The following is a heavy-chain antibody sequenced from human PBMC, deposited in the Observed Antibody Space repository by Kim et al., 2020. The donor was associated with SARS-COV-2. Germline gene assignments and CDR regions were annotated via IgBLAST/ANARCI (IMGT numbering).Heavy chain of an antibody. CDR3: ASKTAGYYHYAMDV. Sequence: YADSVRGRFTISRDNAKNTLYLQMNSLRAEDTSMYHCASKTAGYYHYAMDVWGQGTTVTVSS. V-gene: IGHV3-74*01. J-gene: IGHJ6*02. D-gene: IGHD1-1*01.